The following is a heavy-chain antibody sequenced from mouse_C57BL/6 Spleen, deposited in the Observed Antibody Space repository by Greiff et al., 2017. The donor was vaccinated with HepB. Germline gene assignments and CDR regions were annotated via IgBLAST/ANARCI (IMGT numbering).Heavy chain of an antibody. V-gene: IGHV1-82*01. J-gene: IGHJ2*01. CDR2: SYPGDGDT. CDR3: ARGGGNYGIDY. D-gene: IGHD2-1*01. Sequence: QVQLQQSGPELVKPGASVKISCKASGYAFSSSWMNWVKQRPGKGLEWIGRSYPGDGDTNYNGKFKGKATLTADKSSSTAYMQLSSLTSEDSAVYFCARGGGNYGIDYWGQGTTLTVSS. CDR1: GYAFSSSW.